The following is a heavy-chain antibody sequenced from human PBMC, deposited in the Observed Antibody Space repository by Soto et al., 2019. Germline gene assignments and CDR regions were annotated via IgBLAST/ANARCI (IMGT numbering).Heavy chain of an antibody. CDR2: IIPIFGTA. V-gene: IGHV1-69*13. CDR1: GGTFSSYA. J-gene: IGHJ4*02. CDR3: ARGYCSGGSCLFDY. Sequence: SVKVSCKASGGTFSSYAISWVRQAPGQGLEWMGGIIPIFGTANYAQKFQGRVTITADEPTSTAYMELSSLRSEDTAMYYCARGYCSGGSCLFDYWGQGTLVTVSS. D-gene: IGHD2-15*01.